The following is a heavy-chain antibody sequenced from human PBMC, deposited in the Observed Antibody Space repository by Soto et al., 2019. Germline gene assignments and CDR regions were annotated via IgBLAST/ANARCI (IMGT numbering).Heavy chain of an antibody. V-gene: IGHV4-61*01. CDR3: ARDRILGGLDV. Sequence: PSETLSLTCTVSGGSVNSGSFYWTWIRQPPGKGLEWIGHIYNSETTNYNPSLKSRVTMSVDTSKNQFSLILTSVTAADTAVYYCARDRILGGLDVWGHGTSVTVSS. CDR2: IYNSETT. CDR1: GGSVNSGSFY. J-gene: IGHJ6*02. D-gene: IGHD7-27*01.